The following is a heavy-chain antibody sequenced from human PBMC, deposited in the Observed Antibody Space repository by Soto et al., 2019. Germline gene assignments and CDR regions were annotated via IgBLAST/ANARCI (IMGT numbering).Heavy chain of an antibody. D-gene: IGHD3-22*01. Sequence: SLRLSCAASGFTFSSYAMSWVRQAPGKGLEWVSTVSDSGGSTHYADSVKGRFTSSRDNSKNTLSLQMNSLRAEDTAVYYCAKIVSSGYYRFDYWGQGTLVTVSS. J-gene: IGHJ4*02. CDR2: VSDSGGST. V-gene: IGHV3-23*01. CDR1: GFTFSSYA. CDR3: AKIVSSGYYRFDY.